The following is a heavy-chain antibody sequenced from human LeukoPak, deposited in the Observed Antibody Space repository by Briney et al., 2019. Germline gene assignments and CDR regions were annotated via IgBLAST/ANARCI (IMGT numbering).Heavy chain of an antibody. CDR2: ISAYNGNT. D-gene: IGHD3-22*01. CDR1: GYTFTSYG. V-gene: IGHV1-18*01. Sequence: ASVKVSCKASGYTFTSYGISWVRQAPGQGLEWMGWISAYNGNTNYAQKLQGRVTMTKDTSTSTAYMELRSLRSDDTAVYYCARDSDPMTNGPIDYWGQGTLVTVSS. CDR3: ARDSDPMTNGPIDY. J-gene: IGHJ4*02.